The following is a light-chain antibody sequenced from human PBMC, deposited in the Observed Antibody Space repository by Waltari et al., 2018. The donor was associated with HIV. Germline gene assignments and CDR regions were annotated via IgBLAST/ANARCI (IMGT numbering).Light chain of an antibody. Sequence: QSVLTQPPSASGTPGQRVTISCSGSSSNIGSNSVYWYQQLPGTAPKLLIYRNNQRPSGVPDRFSGSKSGTSASLAISGLRSDDEADYYCAAWDGSLSAYVLFGGGTKLTVL. CDR1: SSNIGSNS. CDR2: RNN. V-gene: IGLV1-47*01. J-gene: IGLJ2*01. CDR3: AAWDGSLSAYVL.